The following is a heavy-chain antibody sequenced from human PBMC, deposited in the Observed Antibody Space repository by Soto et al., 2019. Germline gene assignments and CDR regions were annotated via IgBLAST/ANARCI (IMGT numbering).Heavy chain of an antibody. D-gene: IGHD3-10*01. Sequence: PSETLSLTCAVSGGSISSGGYSWSWIRQPPGKGLEWIGYINYSGKTDYNPSLESRVTISVDTSKSQFTLKLTSVTAADTAVYYCARPDYFYASGSLEYYFDYWGQGALVTVSS. CDR3: ARPDYFYASGSLEYYFDY. CDR2: INYSGKT. J-gene: IGHJ4*02. CDR1: GGSISSGGYS. V-gene: IGHV4-61*08.